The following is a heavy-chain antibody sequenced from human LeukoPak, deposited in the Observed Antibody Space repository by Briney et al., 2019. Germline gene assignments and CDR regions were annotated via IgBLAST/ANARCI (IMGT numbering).Heavy chain of an antibody. J-gene: IGHJ4*02. CDR3: ARFSSGSSPSGFDY. CDR2: ISSSSSTI. V-gene: IGHV3-48*04. D-gene: IGHD6-19*01. CDR1: GFTFSSYS. Sequence: GGSLRLSCAASGFTFSSYSTNWVRQAPGKGLEWVSYISSSSSTIYYADSVKGRFTISRDNAKNTLYLQMNSLRVEDTAVYYCARFSSGSSPSGFDYWGQGTLVTVSS.